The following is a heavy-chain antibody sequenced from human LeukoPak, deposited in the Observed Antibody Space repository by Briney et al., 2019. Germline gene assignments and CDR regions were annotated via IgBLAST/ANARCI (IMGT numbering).Heavy chain of an antibody. V-gene: IGHV3-9*01. J-gene: IGHJ1*01. CDR3: AKVSDSSGYYAEYFQH. Sequence: GGSLRLSCAASGFTFDDYAMHWVRQAPGKGLEWVSGISWNSGSICYADSVKGRFTISRDNAKNSLYLQMNSLRAEDTALYYCAKVSDSSGYYAEYFQHWGQGPLVTVPS. CDR1: GFTFDDYA. D-gene: IGHD3-22*01. CDR2: ISWNSGSI.